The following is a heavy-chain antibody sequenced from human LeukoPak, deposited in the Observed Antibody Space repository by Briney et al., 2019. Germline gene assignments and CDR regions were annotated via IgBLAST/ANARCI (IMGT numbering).Heavy chain of an antibody. CDR2: IWYDGTNK. CDR1: GFSFTSYG. V-gene: IGHV3-33*01. D-gene: IGHD4-23*01. Sequence: PGRSLRLSCAASGFSFTSYGMHWVRQAPGKGLEWVAVIWYDGTNKYYADSVKGRFTISRDTSNNMLYLQMNSLRAEDTAVHYCARVSESGNSDYWGQGTLVTVSS. J-gene: IGHJ4*02. CDR3: ARVSESGNSDY.